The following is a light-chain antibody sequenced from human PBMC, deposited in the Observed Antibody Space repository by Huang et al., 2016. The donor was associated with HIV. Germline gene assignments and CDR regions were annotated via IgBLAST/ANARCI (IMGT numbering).Light chain of an antibody. Sequence: EIVMTQSPATLSVSPGERATLSCRASQSVNNKFAWYQQKPGQAPRLLIYGASTRATDIPAKFSGSGSGTEFTLTINSLQSEDSAVYYCQQYDNWPETFGQGTKLEIK. V-gene: IGKV3-15*01. CDR3: QQYDNWPET. J-gene: IGKJ2*01. CDR1: QSVNNK. CDR2: GAS.